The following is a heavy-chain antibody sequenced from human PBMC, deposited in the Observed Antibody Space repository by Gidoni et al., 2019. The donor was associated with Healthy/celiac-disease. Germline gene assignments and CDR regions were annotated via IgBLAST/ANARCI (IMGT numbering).Heavy chain of an antibody. J-gene: IGHJ3*02. D-gene: IGHD3-22*01. CDR3: AKRGSSSGYLGAFDI. CDR2: LGGSGGST. Sequence: EVQLVESGGGLVQPGGSLRLSCAASGFTFSNYAMSWVRQAPGKGLEWVAGLGGSGGSTYYADAVKGRFTISRDNSKNTLYLQMNSLRAEDTAVYYCAKRGSSSGYLGAFDIWGQGTMVTVSS. CDR1: GFTFSNYA. V-gene: IGHV3-23*04.